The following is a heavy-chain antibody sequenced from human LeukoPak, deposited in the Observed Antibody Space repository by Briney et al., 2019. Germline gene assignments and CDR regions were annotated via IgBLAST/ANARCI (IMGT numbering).Heavy chain of an antibody. CDR1: GGSFSGSY. D-gene: IGHD3-16*01. CDR2: INHSGST. CDR3: ASAPYVWGSYNLDP. J-gene: IGHJ5*02. V-gene: IGHV4-34*01. Sequence: PSETLSLTCAVYGGSFSGSYWSWIRQPPGKGLEWIGEINHSGSTNYNPSLKSRVTISVDTSKNQFSLKLSSVTAADMTVYYCASAPYVWGSYNLDPWAKEPLVTVSS.